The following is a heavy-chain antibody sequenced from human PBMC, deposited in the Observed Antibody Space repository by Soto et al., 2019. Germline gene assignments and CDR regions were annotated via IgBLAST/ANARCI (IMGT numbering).Heavy chain of an antibody. CDR3: AKGDYGDWYFDL. V-gene: IGHV3-9*01. D-gene: IGHD4-17*01. Sequence: EVQLEESGGGLVQPGRSLRLSCAASGLNFENYAMHWVRQVPGKGLEWVSGINWNSGNIVYADSVKGRFTISRDNTKNSLYLQMNGLRAEDTALYYCAKGDYGDWYFDLWGRGTLVTVSS. J-gene: IGHJ2*01. CDR1: GLNFENYA. CDR2: INWNSGNI.